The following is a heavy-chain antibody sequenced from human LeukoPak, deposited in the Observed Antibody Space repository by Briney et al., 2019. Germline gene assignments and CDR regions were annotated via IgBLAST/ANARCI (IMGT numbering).Heavy chain of an antibody. J-gene: IGHJ3*02. CDR1: GFTFSNYW. V-gene: IGHV3-7*01. D-gene: IGHD6-13*01. Sequence: GGSLRLSCAASGFTFSNYWMAWVRQAPGEGLEWVANINLDGSEKDYVDSLKGRCTISRDDAKNSLYLQVNTLRAEDKAVYYCARDSEKSSSFAFDIWGQGTVVTVSS. CDR2: INLDGSEK. CDR3: ARDSEKSSSFAFDI.